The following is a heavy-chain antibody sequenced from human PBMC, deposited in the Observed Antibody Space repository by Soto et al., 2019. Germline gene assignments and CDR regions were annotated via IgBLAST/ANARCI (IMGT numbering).Heavy chain of an antibody. CDR2: IKQDGSEK. V-gene: IGHV3-7*01. D-gene: IGHD5-12*01. CDR3: ATRGDGYDWETFDY. CDR1: GFTFSSYW. J-gene: IGHJ4*02. Sequence: GGSLRLSCAASGFTFSSYWMSWVRQAPGKGLEWVANIKQDGSEKYYVDSVKGRFTISRDNAKNSLYLQMNSLRAEDTAVYYCATRGDGYDWETFDYWGQGTLVTVSS.